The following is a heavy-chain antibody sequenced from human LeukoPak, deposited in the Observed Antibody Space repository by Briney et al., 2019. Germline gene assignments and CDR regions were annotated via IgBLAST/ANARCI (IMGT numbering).Heavy chain of an antibody. CDR3: AKTGGQYYYDSSGYYYE. CDR1: GFTFSSYA. V-gene: IGHV3-23*01. CDR2: ISGSGGST. J-gene: IGHJ4*02. Sequence: PGGSLRLSCAASGFTFSSYAMSWVRQAPGKGLEWVSAISGSGGSTYYADSVKGRFTISRDNSKNKLYLQMNSLRAVDTAVYYCAKTGGQYYYDSSGYYYEWGQGTLVTVSS. D-gene: IGHD3-22*01.